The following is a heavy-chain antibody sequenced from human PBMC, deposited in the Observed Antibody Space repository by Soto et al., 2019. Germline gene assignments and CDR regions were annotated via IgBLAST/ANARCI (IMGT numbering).Heavy chain of an antibody. CDR1: GGSFSGYY. J-gene: IGHJ4*02. CDR2: INHSGST. D-gene: IGHD3-10*01. V-gene: IGHV4-34*01. Sequence: SETLSLTCAVYGGSFSGYYWSWIRQPPGKGLEWIGEINHSGSTNYNPSLKSRVTISVDTSKNQFSLKLSSVTAADTAVYYCARGLYYYGSGTKRRGYYFDYWGQGTLVTVSS. CDR3: ARGLYYYGSGTKRRGYYFDY.